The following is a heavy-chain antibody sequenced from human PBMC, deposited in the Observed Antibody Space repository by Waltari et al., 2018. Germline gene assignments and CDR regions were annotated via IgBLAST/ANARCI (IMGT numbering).Heavy chain of an antibody. CDR2: MRSDGISK. V-gene: IGHV3-30*02. D-gene: IGHD3-16*01. Sequence: QIQLVESGGGVVQPGGSLRLSCVASGFTFSDYGIPLVRQAPGKGLEWVAFMRSDGISKFYADSLKGRFTISRDDSKSTLYLQLNSLSAEDTAVYYCARISGFYYDRGSLTFLHWGRGTLLTVSS. CDR3: ARISGFYYDRGSLTFLH. CDR1: GFTFSDYG. J-gene: IGHJ4*02.